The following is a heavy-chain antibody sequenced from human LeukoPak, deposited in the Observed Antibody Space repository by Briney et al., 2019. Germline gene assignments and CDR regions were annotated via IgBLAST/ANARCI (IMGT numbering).Heavy chain of an antibody. CDR3: AKRPMSGNDNSFDY. D-gene: IGHD3-9*01. CDR1: GFTVRNYA. CDR2: IREGSGDT. J-gene: IGHJ4*02. Sequence: QPGGSLRHSCAASGFTVRNYAMNWVRQAPGKGLEWVATIREGSGDTYYEDSVKGRFTISRDISKNTVYLQMISLRGEDTAVYFCAKRPMSGNDNSFDYWGQGTLVTVSS. V-gene: IGHV3-23*01.